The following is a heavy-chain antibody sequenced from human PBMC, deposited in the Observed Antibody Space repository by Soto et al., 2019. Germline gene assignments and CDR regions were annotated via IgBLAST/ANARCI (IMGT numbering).Heavy chain of an antibody. CDR2: LWYDGSNK. J-gene: IGHJ6*02. V-gene: IGHV3-33*01. CDR3: AREVQTRDMIHYYYGMDV. CDR1: GFPLSNDG. D-gene: IGHD3-22*01. Sequence: PGGALKPSCAAAGFPLSNDGKHSVRQAPGKGLVWVAVLWYDGSNKYYADSGKGRFTISRDNSKNTLYLQMNSLRAEDTAVYYCAREVQTRDMIHYYYGMDVWGQGTTVTVSS.